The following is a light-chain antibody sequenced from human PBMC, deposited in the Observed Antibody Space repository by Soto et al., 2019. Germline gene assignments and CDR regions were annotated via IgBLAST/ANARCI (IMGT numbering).Light chain of an antibody. J-gene: IGKJ1*01. CDR3: QQRGNWPPTWK. Sequence: EIVMTQSPAALSVSPGERATLSCRASQSISTNLAWYQQKPGQAPRLLIYYASTRVTGIPARFSGSWSGTDFTLTINGLEPEDSAVYYCQQRGNWPPTWKFGQGTKVDIK. CDR1: QSISTN. V-gene: IGKV3-15*01. CDR2: YAS.